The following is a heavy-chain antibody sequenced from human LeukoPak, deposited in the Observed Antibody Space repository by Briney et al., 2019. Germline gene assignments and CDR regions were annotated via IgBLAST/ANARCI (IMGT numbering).Heavy chain of an antibody. CDR1: GGSFNGYY. D-gene: IGHD5-24*01. Sequence: SETLSLTCAVYGGSFNGYYWSWIRQPPGKGLEWIGEINHSGSTDYNPSFESRVTTSVDTSKNQFSLKLSSVTAADTAVYYCARRKRIRDGPRYFDLWGRGTLVTVSS. V-gene: IGHV4-34*01. CDR2: INHSGST. CDR3: ARRKRIRDGPRYFDL. J-gene: IGHJ2*01.